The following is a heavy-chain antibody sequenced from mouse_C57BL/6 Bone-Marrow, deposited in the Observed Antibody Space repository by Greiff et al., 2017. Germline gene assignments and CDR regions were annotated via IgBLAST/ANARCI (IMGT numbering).Heavy chain of an antibody. Sequence: QVQLQQPGAELVKPGASVKVSCKASGYTFTSYWMHWVKQRPGQGLEWIGRIHPSDSDTNYNQKFKGKATLTVAKSSSTAYMQLSSLTSEDSAVYYCATLGYYGSIAYWGQGTLVTVSA. CDR1: GYTFTSYW. V-gene: IGHV1-74*01. J-gene: IGHJ3*01. CDR2: IHPSDSDT. D-gene: IGHD1-1*01. CDR3: ATLGYYGSIAY.